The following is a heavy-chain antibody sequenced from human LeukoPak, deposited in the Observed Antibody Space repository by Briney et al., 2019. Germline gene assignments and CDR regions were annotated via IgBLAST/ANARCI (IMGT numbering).Heavy chain of an antibody. D-gene: IGHD3-3*01. CDR3: AVHDFYSGGYHFDY. Sequence: ASVKVSCKASGYTFTSYGISWLRQAPGQGLEWLGRISGYNGDTNYAQKFQGRVTMTTDTPTSTAYMDLRSLKSDDTAVYYCAVHDFYSGGYHFDYWGQGTLVTVSS. V-gene: IGHV1-18*01. J-gene: IGHJ4*02. CDR1: GYTFTSYG. CDR2: ISGYNGDT.